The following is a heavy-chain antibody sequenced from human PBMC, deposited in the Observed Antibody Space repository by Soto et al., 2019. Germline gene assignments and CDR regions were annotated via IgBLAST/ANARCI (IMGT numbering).Heavy chain of an antibody. CDR2: IKTKADAGTT. D-gene: IGHD1-26*01. Sequence: QLVESGGGLVKPGGSLRLSCAASGFTFKNACMSWVLQAPGKGLEWVGRIKTKADAGTTEYAAPVKCRFTISRDDSNNTLYLQLNSLKNEDTALYFFTTDCATIVFAPRGQGTLVTVSS. CDR3: TTDCATIVFAP. V-gene: IGHV3-15*01. J-gene: IGHJ5*02. CDR1: GFTFKNAC.